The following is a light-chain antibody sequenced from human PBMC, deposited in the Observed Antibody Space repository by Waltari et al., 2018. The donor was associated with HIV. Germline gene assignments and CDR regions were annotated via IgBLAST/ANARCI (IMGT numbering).Light chain of an antibody. J-gene: IGKJ1*01. CDR2: DAS. Sequence: EIVLTQSPATLSVFPGERATISCRASQSVSTKLAWYRQKPGPSPRLLIYDASTRATGIPARFSGSGSGTEFTLTIISLQSEDFALYFCQQYSTWPPWTFGQGTQLEIK. V-gene: IGKV3-15*01. CDR3: QQYSTWPPWT. CDR1: QSVSTK.